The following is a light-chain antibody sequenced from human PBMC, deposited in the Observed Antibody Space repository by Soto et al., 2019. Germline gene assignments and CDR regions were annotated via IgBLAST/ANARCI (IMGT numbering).Light chain of an antibody. CDR2: DAS. V-gene: IGKV1-33*01. CDR1: QNINNY. J-gene: IGKJ5*01. Sequence: DIQMTQSPSSLSAAVGDRVTISCQASQNINNYLNWYQQKPGRAPKLLIYDASNLEAGVPSRFRGSGSGTDFTFTISRLQPEDIATYYCQQSYGIPITFGQGTRLAIK. CDR3: QQSYGIPIT.